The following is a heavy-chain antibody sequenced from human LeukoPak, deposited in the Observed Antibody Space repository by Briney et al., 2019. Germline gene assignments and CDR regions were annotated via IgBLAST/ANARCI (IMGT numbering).Heavy chain of an antibody. D-gene: IGHD6-19*01. CDR1: GGTFSSYA. J-gene: IGHJ4*02. CDR3: AVGYSSGWYVLDY. CDR2: IIPIFGTA. V-gene: IGHV1-69*01. Sequence: SVKVSCKASGGTFSSYAISWVQQAPGQGLEWMGGIIPIFGTANYAQKFQGRVTITADESTSTAYMELSSLRSEDTAVYYCAVGYSSGWYVLDYWGQGTLVTVSS.